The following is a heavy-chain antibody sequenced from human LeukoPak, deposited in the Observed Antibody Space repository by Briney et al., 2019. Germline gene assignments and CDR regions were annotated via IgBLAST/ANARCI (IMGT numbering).Heavy chain of an antibody. Sequence: GGSLRLSCAASGFIISTYGMHWVRQAPGKGLEWVAIILNDGISQYFADSVKGRFTVSRDNSKNTLYLQMNSLRAEDTAVYYCARAAPILVINYWGQGTLVTVSS. CDR3: ARAAPILVINY. CDR2: ILNDGISQ. V-gene: IGHV3-33*01. CDR1: GFIISTYG. J-gene: IGHJ4*02. D-gene: IGHD3-9*01.